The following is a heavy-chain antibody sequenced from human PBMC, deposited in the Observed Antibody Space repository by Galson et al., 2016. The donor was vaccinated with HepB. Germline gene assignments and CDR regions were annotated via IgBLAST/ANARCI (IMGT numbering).Heavy chain of an antibody. V-gene: IGHV1-3*04. CDR3: ARLSTSGTYFGY. D-gene: IGHD1-26*01. J-gene: IGHJ4*02. Sequence: SVKVSCKASGYTFTNHAMHWVRQAPGQSLEWMRWINTGKGNTKYSQKFQGRVTITRDTSASTGYMELSNLRSEDTAVYFCARLSTSGTYFGYWGQGVLVTVSS. CDR1: GYTFTNHA. CDR2: INTGKGNT.